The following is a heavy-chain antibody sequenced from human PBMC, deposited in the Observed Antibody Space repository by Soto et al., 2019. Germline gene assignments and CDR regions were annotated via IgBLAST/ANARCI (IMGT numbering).Heavy chain of an antibody. J-gene: IGHJ4*02. D-gene: IGHD3-16*02. V-gene: IGHV4-31*03. CDR1: GGSISGGYY. CDR2: IFYTGRT. CDR3: ARPMRLGELSLGY. Sequence: QVQLQESGPGLVKPSQTLSLTCSVSGGSISGGYYWSWIRQYPGKGLGWIGYIFYTGRTYYNPSLKGRIAISVDTSKNQFSLNLYSVTAADTAMYYCARPMRLGELSLGYWGQGILVTVSS.